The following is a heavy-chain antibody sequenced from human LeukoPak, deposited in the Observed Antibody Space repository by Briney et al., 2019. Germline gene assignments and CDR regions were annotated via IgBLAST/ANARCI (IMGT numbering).Heavy chain of an antibody. CDR1: GYSFTSYW. Sequence: GESLKISCKGSGYSFTSYWIGWVRQMPGKGLEWMGIIYPGDSDTRYSPSFQGQVTISADKSISTAYLQWSSLKASDTAVYYCARLDCSSTSCYSVTILHWFDPWGQGTLVTVSS. V-gene: IGHV5-51*01. CDR3: ARLDCSSTSCYSVTILHWFDP. J-gene: IGHJ5*02. CDR2: IYPGDSDT. D-gene: IGHD2-2*01.